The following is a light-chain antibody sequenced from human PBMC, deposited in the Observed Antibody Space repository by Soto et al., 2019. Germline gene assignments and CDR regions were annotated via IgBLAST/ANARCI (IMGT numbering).Light chain of an antibody. CDR1: QSVSSY. CDR2: DAS. Sequence: EIVLTQSPATLSLSPGERATLSCRASQSVSSYLAWYQQKPGQAPRLLIYDASNRATGIPARFSGSGSGTDFTLTISSLQPEDSATYYCQQTNTFPLTFGGGTKVDI. V-gene: IGKV3-11*01. CDR3: QQTNTFPLT. J-gene: IGKJ4*01.